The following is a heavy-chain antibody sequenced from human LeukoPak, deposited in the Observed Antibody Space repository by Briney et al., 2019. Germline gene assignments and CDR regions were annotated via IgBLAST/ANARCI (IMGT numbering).Heavy chain of an antibody. V-gene: IGHV4-59*08. D-gene: IGHD3-10*01. CDR2: IYYSGST. CDR3: GSGSYYFDY. CDR1: GGSISSCY. Sequence: PSETLSLTCTVSGGSISSCYWSWIRQPPGKGLEWIGYIYYSGSTKYNPSLKSRVTISVDTSKNQFSLKLSSVTAADTAVYYCGSGSYYFDYWGQGTLVTVSS. J-gene: IGHJ4*02.